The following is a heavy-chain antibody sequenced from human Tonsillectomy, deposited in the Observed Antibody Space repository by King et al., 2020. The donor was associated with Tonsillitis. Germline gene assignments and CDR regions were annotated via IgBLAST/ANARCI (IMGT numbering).Heavy chain of an antibody. Sequence: VQLVESGAEVKKPGESLRISCKGSGYSFTTYWIGWVRQMPGKGLEWMGIIYPRDSDTRYSPSFQGQVTISADKSITTAYLQWTSLKASDTAMYYCARHSSGWYGGNDYWGQGTLVTVSS. CDR1: GYSFTTYW. J-gene: IGHJ4*02. CDR3: ARHSSGWYGGNDY. V-gene: IGHV5-51*03. D-gene: IGHD6-19*01. CDR2: IYPRDSDT.